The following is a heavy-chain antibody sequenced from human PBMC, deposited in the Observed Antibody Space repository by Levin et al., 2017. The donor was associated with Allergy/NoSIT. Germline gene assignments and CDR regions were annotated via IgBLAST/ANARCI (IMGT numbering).Heavy chain of an antibody. V-gene: IGHV3-23*01. Sequence: SCAASGFTFSTYAMNWVRQAPGQGLEWGGEGGEGGEETFEADSVKGRFTISRDNSKNTLYLQMNNLRAEDTALYYCAKDDGTAYYSFDSWGQGTLVTVSS. J-gene: IGHJ4*02. CDR2: GGEGGEET. CDR3: AKDDGTAYYSFDS. D-gene: IGHD1-26*01. CDR1: GFTFSTYA.